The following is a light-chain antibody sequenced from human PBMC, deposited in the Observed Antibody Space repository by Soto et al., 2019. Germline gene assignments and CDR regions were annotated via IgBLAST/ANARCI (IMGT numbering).Light chain of an antibody. J-gene: IGLJ2*01. CDR1: SSNIGAGYD. CDR2: GNS. CDR3: RSDDRSLSVV. V-gene: IGLV1-40*01. Sequence: QSVLTQPPSVSGAPGQRVTISCTGSSSNIGAGYDVHWYQQLPGTAHKLLIYGNSNRPSGVPERFSGSKSGTAASLAIAGLQAEEEDDYCWRSDDRSLSVVFGGGTKLTVL.